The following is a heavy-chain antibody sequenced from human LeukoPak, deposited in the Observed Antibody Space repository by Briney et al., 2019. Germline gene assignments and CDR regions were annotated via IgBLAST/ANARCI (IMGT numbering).Heavy chain of an antibody. CDR3: ARQYSPDSSGLTP. CDR1: GGSIRDGAYF. D-gene: IGHD3-22*01. Sequence: PSQTLSLTCTIYGGSIRDGAYFWYWVRQHPGKGLEWIGYISYTGSTQYNPSLESRVTISVDPEDTSRKQFFFRLTSLTAADTAVYYCARQYSPDSSGLTPWGQGTLVTVSS. J-gene: IGHJ5*02. CDR2: ISYTGST. V-gene: IGHV4-31*03.